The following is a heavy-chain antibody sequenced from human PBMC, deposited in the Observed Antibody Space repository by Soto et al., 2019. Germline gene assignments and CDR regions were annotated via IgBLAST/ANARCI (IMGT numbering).Heavy chain of an antibody. CDR2: ISAYNGNT. D-gene: IGHD3-9*01. Sequence: GASVKVSFKASGYTFTSYGISWVRQAPGQGLEWMGWISAYNGNTNYAQKLQGRVTMTTDTSTSTAYMELRSLRSDDTAVYYCASVRRDYDTLTGYYNVYYFDYWGQGAQVTVSS. CDR1: GYTFTSYG. V-gene: IGHV1-18*01. J-gene: IGHJ4*02. CDR3: ASVRRDYDTLTGYYNVYYFDY.